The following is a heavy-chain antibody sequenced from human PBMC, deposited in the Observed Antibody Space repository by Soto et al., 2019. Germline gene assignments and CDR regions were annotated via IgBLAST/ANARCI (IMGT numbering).Heavy chain of an antibody. CDR3: ARKGQGQASDI. CDR2: ISAYNGEK. V-gene: IGHV1-18*04. J-gene: IGHJ3*02. Sequence: ASVKVSCKASGYTFTSYGIIWVRQAPGQGLEWMGWISAYNGEKNYAQNLRGRITITTASSTSIAYMELRSLRSDDTALYYCARKGQGQASDIWGQGTTVTVSS. CDR1: GYTFTSYG.